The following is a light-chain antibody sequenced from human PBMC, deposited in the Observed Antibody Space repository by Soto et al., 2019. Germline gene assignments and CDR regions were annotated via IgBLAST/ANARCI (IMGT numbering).Light chain of an antibody. CDR3: NSYAGSSTFEV. CDR2: EVS. Sequence: QSALTQPPSASGSPGQSVTISCTGTSSDVGKYDYVSWFQHHPGKAPKLIIYEVSKRPSGVPDRFSGSKSGSTASLTVSGLQTEDEADYYCNSYAGSSTFEVFGTGTKVTVL. V-gene: IGLV2-8*01. CDR1: SSDVGKYDY. J-gene: IGLJ1*01.